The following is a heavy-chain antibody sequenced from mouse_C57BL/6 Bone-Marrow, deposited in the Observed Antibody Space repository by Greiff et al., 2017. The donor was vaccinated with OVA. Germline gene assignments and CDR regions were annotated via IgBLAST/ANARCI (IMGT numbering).Heavy chain of an antibody. CDR3: ARGGGYDERFAY. D-gene: IGHD2-2*01. CDR1: GYSITSGYY. V-gene: IGHV3-6*01. Sequence: DVQLVESGPGLVKPSQSLSLTCSVTGYSITSGYYWNWIRQFPGNKLEWMGYISYDGSNNYNPSLKNRISITRDTSKNQFFLKLNSVTTEDTATYYCARGGGYDERFAYWGQGTLVTVSA. CDR2: ISYDGSN. J-gene: IGHJ3*01.